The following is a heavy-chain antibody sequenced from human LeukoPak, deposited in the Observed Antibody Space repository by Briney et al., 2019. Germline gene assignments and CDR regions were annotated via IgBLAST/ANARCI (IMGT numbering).Heavy chain of an antibody. Sequence: PGGSLRLSCAASAFTFNNYAMSWVRQAPGKGLEWVGRIKSKTDGGTTDYAAPVKGRFTISRDDSKNTLYLQMNSLKSEDTAVYYCTTDLKKSGYALVVAYWGQGTSVTVSS. CDR2: IKSKTDGGTT. D-gene: IGHD5-12*01. J-gene: IGHJ4*01. CDR3: TTDLKKSGYALVVAY. CDR1: AFTFNNYA. V-gene: IGHV3-15*01.